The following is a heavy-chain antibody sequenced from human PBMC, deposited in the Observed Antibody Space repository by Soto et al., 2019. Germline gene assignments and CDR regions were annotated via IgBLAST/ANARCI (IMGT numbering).Heavy chain of an antibody. CDR3: ARGRQQLGYYYYGMDV. CDR1: GFTFSNYG. D-gene: IGHD6-13*01. Sequence: QVQLVESGGGVVQPGRSLRLSCAASGFTFSNYGMHWVRQAPGKGLEWVAVISYDGSNKYYADSVKGRFTISRDNSKNTLYLQMNSLRAEDTAVYYCARGRQQLGYYYYGMDVWGQGTTVTVSS. J-gene: IGHJ6*02. CDR2: ISYDGSNK. V-gene: IGHV3-30*19.